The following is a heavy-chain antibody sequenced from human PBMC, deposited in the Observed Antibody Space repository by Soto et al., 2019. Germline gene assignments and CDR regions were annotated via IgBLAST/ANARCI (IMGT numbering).Heavy chain of an antibody. V-gene: IGHV3-23*01. Sequence: GGSRRLSWAASGFTFSSYGMSWVRQAPGKGLEWVSAISGSGGSTYYADSVKGRFTISRDNSKNTLYLQMNSLRAEDTAVYYCAKGGAAAGPFDYWGQGTLVTVSS. CDR1: GFTFSSYG. J-gene: IGHJ4*02. CDR3: AKGGAAAGPFDY. D-gene: IGHD6-13*01. CDR2: ISGSGGST.